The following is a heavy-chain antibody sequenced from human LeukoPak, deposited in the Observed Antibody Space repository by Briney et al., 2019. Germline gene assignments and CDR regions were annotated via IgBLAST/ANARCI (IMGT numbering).Heavy chain of an antibody. J-gene: IGHJ6*02. CDR3: ARSIGLTGGGVDV. CDR1: GFTFSDYN. D-gene: IGHD3-9*01. Sequence: PGGSLRPSCAASGFTFSDYNMNWVRQAPGKGLEWVSYITNGWSTIHDADSVKGRFTITRDDAKKTLYLQMNSLRAEDTAVYCCARSIGLTGGGVDVWGQGTTVTVSS. V-gene: IGHV3-11*01. CDR2: ITNGWSTI.